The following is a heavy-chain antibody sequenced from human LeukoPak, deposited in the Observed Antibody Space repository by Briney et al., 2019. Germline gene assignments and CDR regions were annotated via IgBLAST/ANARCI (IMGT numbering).Heavy chain of an antibody. CDR1: GGTFSSYA. V-gene: IGHV1-69*13. J-gene: IGHJ6*03. D-gene: IGHD1-1*01. CDR2: IIPIFGTA. CDR3: ARFYGERTLNWYYMDV. Sequence: SVKVSCKASGGTFSSYAISWVRQAPGQGLEWMGGIIPIFGTANYAQKFQGRVTITADESTSTAYMELSSLRSEDTAVYYCARFYGERTLNWYYMDVWGKGTTVTVSS.